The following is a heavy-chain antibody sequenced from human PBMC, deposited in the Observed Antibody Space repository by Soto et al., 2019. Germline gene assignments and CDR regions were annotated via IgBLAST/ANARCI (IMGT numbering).Heavy chain of an antibody. V-gene: IGHV1-69*01. J-gene: IGHJ4*02. D-gene: IGHD3-10*01. CDR3: AREAPMTMVRGVIGY. Sequence: QVQLVQSGAEVKKPGSSVKVSCKASGGTFSSYAISWVRQAPGQGLEWMGGIIPIFGTANYAQKFQGRVTITADEFTSTAYMELSSLRSEDTAVYYCAREAPMTMVRGVIGYWGQGTLVTVSS. CDR2: IIPIFGTA. CDR1: GGTFSSYA.